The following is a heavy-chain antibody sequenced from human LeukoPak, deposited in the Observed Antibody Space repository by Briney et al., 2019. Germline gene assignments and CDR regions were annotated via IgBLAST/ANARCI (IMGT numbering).Heavy chain of an antibody. Sequence: ASVKVSCKASGGTFSSYAISWVRQAPGQGLEWMGGIIPIFGTANYAQKFQGRVTMTRDTSISTAYMELSRLRSDDTAVYYCARDSGSYDKDIYFDYWGQGTLVTVSS. D-gene: IGHD1-26*01. CDR1: GGTFSSYA. J-gene: IGHJ4*02. CDR3: ARDSGSYDKDIYFDY. CDR2: IIPIFGTA. V-gene: IGHV1-69*05.